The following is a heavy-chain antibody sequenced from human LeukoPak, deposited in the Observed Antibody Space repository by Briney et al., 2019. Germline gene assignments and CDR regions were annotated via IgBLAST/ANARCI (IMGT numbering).Heavy chain of an antibody. CDR2: ISWDGGST. Sequence: GGSLRLSCAASGFTFDDYTMHWVRQAPGKGLEWVSLISWDGGSTYYADSVKGRFTISRDSAKNSLYLQMNSLRAEDTAVYYCARAAYCGGDCYSDAFDIWGQGTMVTVSS. CDR3: ARAAYCGGDCYSDAFDI. CDR1: GFTFDDYT. J-gene: IGHJ3*02. D-gene: IGHD2-21*02. V-gene: IGHV3-43*01.